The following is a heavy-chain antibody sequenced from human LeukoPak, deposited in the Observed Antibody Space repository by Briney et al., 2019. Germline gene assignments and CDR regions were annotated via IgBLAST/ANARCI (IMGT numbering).Heavy chain of an antibody. V-gene: IGHV1-3*01. CDR2: INADNGNT. J-gene: IGHJ4*02. D-gene: IGHD6-13*01. Sequence: RASVKVSCKTSGYIFTSNAVHWVRQAPGQRLEWMGWINADNGNTKYSQKFQGRVTITRDTSATTAYMELNSLRSEDTAVYYCARGVASWYFTYDFWGQGTLVTVSS. CDR3: ARGVASWYFTYDF. CDR1: GYIFTSNA.